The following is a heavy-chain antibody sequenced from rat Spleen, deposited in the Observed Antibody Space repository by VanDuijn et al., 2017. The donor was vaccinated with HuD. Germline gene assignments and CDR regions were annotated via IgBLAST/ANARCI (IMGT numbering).Heavy chain of an antibody. J-gene: IGHJ2*01. CDR2: ISTSGGST. Sequence: EVQLVESGGGLVQPGRSLKLSCAVSGFTFSNYGLHWIRQAPTKSLEWAATISTSGGSTYYRDSVKGRFTISRDNAKSTLYLQMNSLRSEDTATYYCTRVGSSNYYSSHNWFAYWGQGVMVTVSS. D-gene: IGHD1-2*01. CDR3: TRVGSSNYYSSHNWFAY. V-gene: IGHV5-19*01. CDR1: GFTFSNYG.